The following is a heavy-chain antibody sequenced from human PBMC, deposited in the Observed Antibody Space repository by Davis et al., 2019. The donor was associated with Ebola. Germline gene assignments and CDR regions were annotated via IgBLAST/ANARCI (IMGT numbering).Heavy chain of an antibody. D-gene: IGHD2-2*02. CDR3: ARSYNGYYYYGMDV. CDR1: GYTFTGYY. V-gene: IGHV1-2*02. Sequence: ASVKVSCKASGYTFTGYYMHWVRQAPGQGLEWMGWINPNSGGTNYAQKFQGRVTMTRDTSISTAYMELSRLRSDDTAVYYCARSYNGYYYYGMDVWGQGTTVTVSS. J-gene: IGHJ6*02. CDR2: INPNSGGT.